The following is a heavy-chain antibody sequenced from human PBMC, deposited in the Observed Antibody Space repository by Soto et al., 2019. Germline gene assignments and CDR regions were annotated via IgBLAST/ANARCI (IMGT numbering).Heavy chain of an antibody. D-gene: IGHD3-9*01. J-gene: IGHJ4*02. V-gene: IGHV3-33*01. CDR1: GFTFSSYG. CDR2: IWYDGSDK. CDR3: ARDPLYLTGYYNVIGGFDY. Sequence: QVQLVESGGGVVQPGRSLRLSCAASGFTFSSYGMHWVRQAPGKGLEWVAVIWYDGSDKYYADSVKGRFTISRDNSKNTLYLQMNSLRAEDTAVYYCARDPLYLTGYYNVIGGFDYWGQGTLVTVSS.